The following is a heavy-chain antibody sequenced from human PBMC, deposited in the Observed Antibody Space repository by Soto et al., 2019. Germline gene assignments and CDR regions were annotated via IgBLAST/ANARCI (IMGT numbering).Heavy chain of an antibody. Sequence: EVQLLESGGGLVQAGGSLRLSCAASGITISNYPMSWVRQAPGKGLDWVSGISGSGGRTYYADSAKGRFTISKAISKNSLPLKLDSLGVEDTAVYFCVKDDGGYPSTAPHWGQGTLVTV. J-gene: IGHJ4*02. V-gene: IGHV3-23*01. CDR2: ISGSGGRT. CDR1: GITISNYP. CDR3: VKDDGGYPSTAPH. D-gene: IGHD3-22*01.